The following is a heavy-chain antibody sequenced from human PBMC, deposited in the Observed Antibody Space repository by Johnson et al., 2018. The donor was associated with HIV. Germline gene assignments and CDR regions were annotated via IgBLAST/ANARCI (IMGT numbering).Heavy chain of an antibody. Sequence: VQLVESGGGLVQPGESLRLSCAASGFTFSSYAMSWVRQAPGKGLEWVSGISGSGGSTYYADSVKGRFTISRDNSKNTLYLQMNSLRAEDTAVYYCAKDLSVGVPAAPDAFDIWGQGTMVTVSS. D-gene: IGHD2-2*01. V-gene: IGHV3-23*04. J-gene: IGHJ3*02. CDR2: ISGSGGST. CDR1: GFTFSSYA. CDR3: AKDLSVGVPAAPDAFDI.